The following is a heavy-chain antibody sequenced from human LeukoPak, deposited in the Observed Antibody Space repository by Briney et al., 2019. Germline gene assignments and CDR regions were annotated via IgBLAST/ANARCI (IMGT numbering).Heavy chain of an antibody. D-gene: IGHD3-10*01. Sequence: GASVKVSCKASGYTFTGYYMHWVRQAPGQGLERMGWINPNSGGTNYAQKFQGWVTMTRDTSISTAYMELSGLRSDDTAVYYCARSDQLLWFGELFAGAFDIWGQGTMVTVSS. CDR2: INPNSGGT. V-gene: IGHV1-2*04. J-gene: IGHJ3*02. CDR3: ARSDQLLWFGELFAGAFDI. CDR1: GYTFTGYY.